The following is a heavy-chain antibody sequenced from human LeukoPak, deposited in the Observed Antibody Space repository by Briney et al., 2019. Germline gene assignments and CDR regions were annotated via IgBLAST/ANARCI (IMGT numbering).Heavy chain of an antibody. J-gene: IGHJ3*02. CDR2: IYYSGST. V-gene: IGHV4-59*08. Sequence: SETLSLTCTVSGSSISSYYWSWIRQPPGKGLEWIGYIYYSGSTNYNPSLKSRVTISVDTSKNQFSLKLSSVTAADTAVYYCARPYSSSWYDAFDIWGQGTMVTVSS. CDR3: ARPYSSSWYDAFDI. CDR1: GSSISSYY. D-gene: IGHD6-13*01.